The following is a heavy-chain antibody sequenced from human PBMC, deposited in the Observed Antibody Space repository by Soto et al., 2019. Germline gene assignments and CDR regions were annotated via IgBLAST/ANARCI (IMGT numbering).Heavy chain of an antibody. CDR1: GVTFSSYS. CDR2: ISSSSSTI. CDR3: ARVRDYYYGMDV. Sequence: GGSLRLSCAASGVTFSSYSMNWVRQAPGKGLEWVSYISSSSSTIYYADSVKGRFTISRDNAKNSLYLQMNSLRDEDTAVYYCARVRDYYYGMDVWGQGTTVTVSS. V-gene: IGHV3-48*02. J-gene: IGHJ6*02.